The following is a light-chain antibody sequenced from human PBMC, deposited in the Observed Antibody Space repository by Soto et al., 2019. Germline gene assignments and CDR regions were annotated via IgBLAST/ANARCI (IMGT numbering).Light chain of an antibody. CDR1: QGIRND. CDR2: AAS. J-gene: IGKJ1*01. V-gene: IGKV1-6*01. CDR3: LQDYNYPWT. Sequence: AIQMTQSPFSLSASVGDRVTITCRASQGIRNDLGWYQQKPGKAPKLLIYAASSLQSGVPSRFSGSGSGTDFTLTISSLQPEDFETYYCLQDYNYPWTFGQGTKVEIK.